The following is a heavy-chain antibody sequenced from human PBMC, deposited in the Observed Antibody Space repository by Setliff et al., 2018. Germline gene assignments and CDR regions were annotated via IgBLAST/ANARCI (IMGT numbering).Heavy chain of an antibody. CDR3: AKGRYYYDSRGGYFDY. J-gene: IGHJ4*02. CDR2: ISGSGGST. V-gene: IGHV3-23*01. CDR1: GFTFSSYA. Sequence: GGSLRLSCAASGFTFSSYAMSWVCQAPGKGLEWVSAISGSGGSTYYADSVKGRFTISRDNSKNTLYLQMNSLRAEDTAVYYCAKGRYYYDSRGGYFDYWGQGTLVTVSS. D-gene: IGHD3-22*01.